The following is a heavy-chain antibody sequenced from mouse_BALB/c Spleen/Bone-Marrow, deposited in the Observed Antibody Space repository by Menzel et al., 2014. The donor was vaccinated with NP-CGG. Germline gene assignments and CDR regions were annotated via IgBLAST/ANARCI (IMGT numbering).Heavy chain of an antibody. V-gene: IGHV1-7*01. CDR3: ARERYAGYYFDY. Sequence: VQLQQSGAELAKPGAPVKMSCKASGYTFTSYWMHWVKQRPGQGLEWIGYINPSTGYTEYNQKFKDKATLTADKSSSTAYMQLSSLTSEDSAVYYCARERYAGYYFDYWGQGTTLTVSS. J-gene: IGHJ2*01. D-gene: IGHD2-3*01. CDR2: INPSTGYT. CDR1: GYTFTSYW.